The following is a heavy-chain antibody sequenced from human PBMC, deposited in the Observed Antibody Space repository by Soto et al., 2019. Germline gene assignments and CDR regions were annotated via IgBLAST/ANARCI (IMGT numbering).Heavy chain of an antibody. CDR1: GFTFGSYA. CDR2: ISGSGRTT. V-gene: IGHV3-23*01. J-gene: IGHJ6*03. Sequence: EVQLLESGGGLVQPGGSLRLSCAASGFTFGSYAMNWLRQAPGRGLECVSFISGSGRTTYYADSVKGRFTVSRDNSXXXXXXXXXXXXXXXXXXXXXAKFRGPSYSYYSMDVWGKGTTVTVSS. D-gene: IGHD3-16*01. CDR3: AKFRGPSYSYYSMDV.